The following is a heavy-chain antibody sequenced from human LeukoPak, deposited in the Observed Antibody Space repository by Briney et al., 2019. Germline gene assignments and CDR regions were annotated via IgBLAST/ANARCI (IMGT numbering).Heavy chain of an antibody. D-gene: IGHD6-6*01. CDR1: GGSISSDY. J-gene: IGHJ4*02. CDR3: ARHDIRRSSSSYFDY. Sequence: TSEALSLTCTVSGGSISSDYWSWIRQPPGKGLGWIGYIYTSGSTNYNPSLKSRVTISVDTSKNQFSLKLSSVTAADTAVYYCARHDIRRSSSSYFDYWGQGTLVTVSS. CDR2: IYTSGST. V-gene: IGHV4-4*09.